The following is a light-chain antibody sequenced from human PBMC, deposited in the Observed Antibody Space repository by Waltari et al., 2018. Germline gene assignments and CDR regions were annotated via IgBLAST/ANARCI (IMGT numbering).Light chain of an antibody. CDR2: SAS. V-gene: IGKV3-15*01. J-gene: IGKJ1*01. CDR1: QSVRNN. CDR3: QQYNNWPPWT. Sequence: EIVMTQSPATLSVSPGERATLSCRASQSVRNNLVWYQHKPGHAPRLLIYSASTSVTGIPARFSGSGSGTEFTLTISSLQSEDFAVYYCQQYNNWPPWTFGQGTKVEIK.